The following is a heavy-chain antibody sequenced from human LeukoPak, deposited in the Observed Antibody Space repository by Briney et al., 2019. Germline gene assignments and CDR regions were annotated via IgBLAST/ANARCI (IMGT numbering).Heavy chain of an antibody. V-gene: IGHV3-48*04. D-gene: IGHD3-22*01. CDR1: GFTFSSYS. Sequence: PGGSLRLSCAASGFTFSSYSMNWVRQAPGKGLEWVSYISSSSSTIYYADSVKGRFTISRDNAKNSLYLQMNSLRAEDTAVYYCARDRAPYYYDSSGYLGYWGQGTLVTVSS. CDR2: ISSSSSTI. J-gene: IGHJ4*02. CDR3: ARDRAPYYYDSSGYLGY.